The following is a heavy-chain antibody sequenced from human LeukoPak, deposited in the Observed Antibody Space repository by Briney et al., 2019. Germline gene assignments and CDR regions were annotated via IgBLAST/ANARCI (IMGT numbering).Heavy chain of an antibody. J-gene: IGHJ5*02. Sequence: SETLSLTCTVSGGSISGYYWSWIRQPPPKGLDWIGRIYNSESINYKTSLKSRVTMSIDTSKNQFSPKLNSVTAADTAVYHCARDRSSSYTRDWFDPWGQGVLVTVSS. CDR2: IYNSESI. D-gene: IGHD6-13*01. CDR1: GGSISGYY. V-gene: IGHV4-4*07. CDR3: ARDRSSSYTRDWFDP.